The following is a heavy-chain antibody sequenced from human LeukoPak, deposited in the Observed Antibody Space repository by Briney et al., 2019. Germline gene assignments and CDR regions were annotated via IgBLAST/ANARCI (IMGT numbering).Heavy chain of an antibody. J-gene: IGHJ3*02. CDR2: IYTSGST. V-gene: IGHV4-61*02. CDR1: GGSISSGSYY. Sequence: PSQTLSLTCTVSGGSISSGSYYWSWIRQPAGKGLEWIGRIYTSGSTNYNPSLKSRVTISVDTSKNQFSLKLSSVTAADTAVYYCAVWTRAFDIWGQGTMVTVSS. CDR3: AVWTRAFDI. D-gene: IGHD3/OR15-3a*01.